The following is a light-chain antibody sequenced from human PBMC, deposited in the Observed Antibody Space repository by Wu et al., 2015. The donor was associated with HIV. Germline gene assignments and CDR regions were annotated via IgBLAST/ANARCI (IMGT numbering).Light chain of an antibody. CDR3: QQSYSIPIT. Sequence: DIQMTQSPLTLSASVGDRVTITCRASQSISTWLAWYQQKPGKAPKLLIYKASTLESGVPSRFSGSGSGTEFTLTISSLQPDDFANYYCQQSYSIPITFGGGTKVEIK. V-gene: IGKV1-5*03. CDR2: KAS. J-gene: IGKJ4*01. CDR1: QSISTW.